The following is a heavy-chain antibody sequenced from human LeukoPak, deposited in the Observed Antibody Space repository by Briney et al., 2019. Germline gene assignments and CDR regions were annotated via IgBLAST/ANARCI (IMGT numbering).Heavy chain of an antibody. J-gene: IGHJ4*02. CDR3: ARKTDHQTGGDY. Sequence: GGSLRLSCAASGFTFDDYGMSWVRQAPGEGLEWVSLIYSGGSTSYADSVKGRFTISRDNSKNTLYLQMNSLRAEDTAVYYCARKTDHQTGGDYWGQGALVTVSS. CDR2: IYSGGST. CDR1: GFTFDDYG. D-gene: IGHD1-1*01. V-gene: IGHV3-66*01.